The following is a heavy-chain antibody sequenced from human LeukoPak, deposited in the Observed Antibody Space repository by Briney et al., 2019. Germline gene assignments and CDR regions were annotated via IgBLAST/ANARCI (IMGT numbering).Heavy chain of an antibody. V-gene: IGHV4-34*01. CDR1: GGSFSGYY. Sequence: SETLSLTCAVYGGSFSGYYWSWIRQPPGKGLKWIGEINHSGSTNYNPSLKSRVTISVDTSKNQFSLKLSSVTAADTAVYYCARKPYYYDRGYFQHWGQGTLVTVSS. J-gene: IGHJ1*01. D-gene: IGHD3-22*01. CDR3: ARKPYYYDRGYFQH. CDR2: INHSGST.